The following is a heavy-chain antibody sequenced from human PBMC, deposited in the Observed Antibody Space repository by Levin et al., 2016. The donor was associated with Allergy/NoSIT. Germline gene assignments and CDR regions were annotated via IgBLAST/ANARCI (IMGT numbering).Heavy chain of an antibody. Sequence: GGSLRLSCAASGFTFSSYWMSWVRQAPGKGLEWVANIKQDGSEKYYVDSVKGRFTISRDNAKNSLYLQMNSLRAEDTAVYYCARDRLSSSWYKGFRNYYYYGMDVWGQGTTVTVSS. CDR2: IKQDGSEK. J-gene: IGHJ6*02. V-gene: IGHV3-7*01. D-gene: IGHD6-13*01. CDR1: GFTFSSYW. CDR3: ARDRLSSSWYKGFRNYYYYGMDV.